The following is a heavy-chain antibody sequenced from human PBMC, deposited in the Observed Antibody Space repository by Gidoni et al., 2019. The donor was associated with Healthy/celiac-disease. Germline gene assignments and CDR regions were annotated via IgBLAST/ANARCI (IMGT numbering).Heavy chain of an antibody. J-gene: IGHJ6*02. CDR1: GFTFSSYE. D-gene: IGHD2-2*02. V-gene: IGHV3-48*03. Sequence: EVQLVESGGGLVQPGGSLRLSCAASGFTFSSYEMNWVRQAPGKGLGWVSYISSSGSTIYYADSVKGRFTISRDNAKNSLYLQMNSLRAEDTAVYYCARADIVVVPAAIDYYYGMDVWGQGTTVTVSS. CDR3: ARADIVVVPAAIDYYYGMDV. CDR2: ISSSGSTI.